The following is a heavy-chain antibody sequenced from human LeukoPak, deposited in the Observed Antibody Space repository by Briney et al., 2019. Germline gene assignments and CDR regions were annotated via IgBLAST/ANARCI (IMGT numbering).Heavy chain of an antibody. D-gene: IGHD3-22*01. V-gene: IGHV3-20*04. Sequence: GGSLRLSCAASGFNFDDYVMSWVRQAPGKGLEWVSGINWNGGSRGYADSVKGRFTISRDNAKNSLYLQMNSLRAEDTALYYCARFRHSYDSSGFPHYWGQGTLVTVSS. J-gene: IGHJ4*02. CDR3: ARFRHSYDSSGFPHY. CDR2: INWNGGSR. CDR1: GFNFDDYV.